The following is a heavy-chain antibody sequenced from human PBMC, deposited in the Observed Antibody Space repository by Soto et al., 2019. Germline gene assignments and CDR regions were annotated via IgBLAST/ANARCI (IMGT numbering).Heavy chain of an antibody. D-gene: IGHD3-9*01. V-gene: IGHV3-7*01. J-gene: IGHJ2*01. CDR3: ARAVIRYFDWPGYWYFDL. CDR1: GFTFSSYW. Sequence: EVQLVESGGGLVQPGGSLRLSCAASGFTFSSYWMSWVRQAPGKGLEWVANIKQDGSEKYYVDSVKGRFTISRDNAKNSLYLQMNSLRAEDTAVYYCARAVIRYFDWPGYWYFDLCGRGTLVTVSS. CDR2: IKQDGSEK.